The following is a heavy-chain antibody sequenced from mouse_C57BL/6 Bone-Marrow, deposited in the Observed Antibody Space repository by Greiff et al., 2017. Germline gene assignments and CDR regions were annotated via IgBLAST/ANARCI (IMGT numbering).Heavy chain of an antibody. V-gene: IGHV14-4*01. Sequence: EVQLQQSGAELVRPGASVKLSCTASGFNIKDDYIHWVKQRPEQGLEWIGWIDPEIGDTEYASKFQGKATITSDTSSNTAYRQLSSLTSEDTAVYYFSSFDGNYFDFWGQGTPLTVAS. CDR2: IDPEIGDT. D-gene: IGHD2-3*01. J-gene: IGHJ2*01. CDR1: GFNIKDDY. CDR3: SSFDGNYFDF.